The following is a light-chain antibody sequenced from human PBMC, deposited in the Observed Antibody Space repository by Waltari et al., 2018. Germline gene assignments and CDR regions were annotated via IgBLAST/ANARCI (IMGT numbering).Light chain of an antibody. J-gene: IGLJ2*01. Sequence: SSELTQDPAVSVALGQTVKMTCQGDRLRTPYASWYQQKPGQAPVLVLFRYNKRPSGIPDRFSGYNSGTTSSLTITGAQAEDEADYYCHSRDSSASHVVFGGGTKLTVL. V-gene: IGLV3-19*01. CDR3: HSRDSSASHVV. CDR2: RYN. CDR1: RLRTPY.